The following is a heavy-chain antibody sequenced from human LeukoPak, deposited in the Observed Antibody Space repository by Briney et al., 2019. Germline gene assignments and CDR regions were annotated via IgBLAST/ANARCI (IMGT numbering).Heavy chain of an antibody. J-gene: IGHJ4*02. CDR2: INNDGSTT. D-gene: IGHD6-13*01. V-gene: IGHV3-74*01. Sequence: GGSLRLSCAASGFTFSNAWMSWVRQAPGKGLEWVSRINNDGSTTSYADSVKGRFTISRDNAKNTLYLQMNSLKSEDTAVYYCARDRRQQLGIWGQGTLVTVSS. CDR1: GFTFSNAW. CDR3: ARDRRQQLGI.